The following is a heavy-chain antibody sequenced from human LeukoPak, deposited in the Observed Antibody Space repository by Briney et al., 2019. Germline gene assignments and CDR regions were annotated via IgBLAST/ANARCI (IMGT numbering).Heavy chain of an antibody. J-gene: IGHJ4*02. V-gene: IGHV4-59*08. D-gene: IGHD6-6*01. Sequence: SETLSLTCSVSGGSINSLYWSWIRQPPGKGLEWIGYIYYTGSTNYNASLKSRVTMFVDMSKNQFSLRLSSVTAADTAVYYCARHRAYSSSSPFDYWGQGTLVTVSS. CDR3: ARHRAYSSSSPFDY. CDR2: IYYTGST. CDR1: GGSINSLY.